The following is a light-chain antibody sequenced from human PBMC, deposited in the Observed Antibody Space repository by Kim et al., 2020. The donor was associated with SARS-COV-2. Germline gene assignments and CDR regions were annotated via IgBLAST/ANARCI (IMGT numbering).Light chain of an antibody. J-gene: IGKJ5*01. V-gene: IGKV1-17*01. Sequence: ESVGDRVTIACRARQDIRNDLGWYQQNPGRAPKRLIYGASSWQSGVPSRFSGSGSGTEFTLTSSSLQPEDFATYFCLQHNTYPITIGQGTRLEIK. CDR1: QDIRND. CDR2: GAS. CDR3: LQHNTYPIT.